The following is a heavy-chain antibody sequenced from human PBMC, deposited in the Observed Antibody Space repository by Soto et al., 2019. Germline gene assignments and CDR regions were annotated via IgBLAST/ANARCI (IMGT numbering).Heavy chain of an antibody. J-gene: IGHJ4*02. D-gene: IGHD5-18*01. Sequence: GGSLRLSCAASGFTFSSYSMSCVRQAPGKGLEWVSAITGSGGSTYYADSVKGRFTISRDNSKNTLYLQMNSLIAEDTAVYYCATVGDLIGYNDGCCFDYCGQGTLVTVSS. CDR2: ITGSGGST. V-gene: IGHV3-23*01. CDR1: GFTFSSYS. CDR3: ATVGDLIGYNDGCCFDY.